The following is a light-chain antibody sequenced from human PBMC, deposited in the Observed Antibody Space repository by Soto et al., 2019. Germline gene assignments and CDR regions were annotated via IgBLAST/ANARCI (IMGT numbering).Light chain of an antibody. CDR2: GAS. CDR3: QQYGSSQYT. CDR1: QSVSSSY. V-gene: IGKV3-20*01. Sequence: EIVLTQSPGTLSLSPGESATLSCRTSQSVSSSYLAWYQQTPGQAPRLLIYGASSRATGIPDRFSGSGSGTDFTLTISRLEPEDFAVYYCQQYGSSQYTFGQGTKLEIK. J-gene: IGKJ2*01.